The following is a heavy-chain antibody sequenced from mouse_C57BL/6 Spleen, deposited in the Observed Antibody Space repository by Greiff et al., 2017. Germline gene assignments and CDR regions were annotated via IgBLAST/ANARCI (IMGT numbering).Heavy chain of an antibody. J-gene: IGHJ3*01. V-gene: IGHV1-9*01. CDR1: GYTFTGYW. D-gene: IGHD2-3*01. Sequence: QVQLQQSGAELMKPGASVKLSCKATGYTFTGYWIEWVKQRPGHGLEWIGEILPGSGSTIYNEKFKGKATFTADTSSNTAYMQLSSLTTEDSAIYYCARNDGYPAWFAYWGQGTLVTVSA. CDR3: ARNDGYPAWFAY. CDR2: ILPGSGST.